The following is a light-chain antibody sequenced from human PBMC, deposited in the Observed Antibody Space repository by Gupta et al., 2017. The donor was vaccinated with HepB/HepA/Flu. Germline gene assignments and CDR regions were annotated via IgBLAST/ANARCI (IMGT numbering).Light chain of an antibody. J-gene: IGKJ5*01. CDR1: QSVLFVSNNKNY. V-gene: IGKV4-1*01. CDR3: QKYYASPPIT. Sequence: DIVMTQSPDSLAVSLGERATINCKSSQSVLFVSNNKNYLAWYQQKPGQPPNLLIYWASTRESGVPDRFSGSGSGTDFTLTISSLQAEDVAVYYCQKYYASPPITFGQGTRLEIK. CDR2: WAS.